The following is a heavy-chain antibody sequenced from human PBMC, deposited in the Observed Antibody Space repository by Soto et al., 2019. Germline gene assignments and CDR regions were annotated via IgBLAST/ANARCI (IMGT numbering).Heavy chain of an antibody. CDR2: SIPIFGSA. CDR3: ARRTNNRFDP. Sequence: QVQLVQSGAEVKKPGSSVRVSCKASGGTFNSFAINWVRQAPGQGLEWMGGSIPIFGSAIYAKKFQDRVTITADESTSTAYMEVTSLTSEDTAVYYCARRTNNRFDPWGRGTLVTVSS. CDR1: GGTFNSFA. V-gene: IGHV1-69*01. D-gene: IGHD2-8*01. J-gene: IGHJ5*02.